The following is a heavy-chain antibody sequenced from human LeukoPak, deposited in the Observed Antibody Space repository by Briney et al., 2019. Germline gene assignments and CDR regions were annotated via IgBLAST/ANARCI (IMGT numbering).Heavy chain of an antibody. D-gene: IGHD6-13*01. CDR3: ARLSASTGTF. Sequence: SETLSLTCTVSGSSFSGYYWSWSRLPAGRGLEWIGRIYTNGQTIFNPSLKRRATISFEKSKNLFSLQLHSVTAADTAKYYCARLSASTGTFWGQGILVTVSS. CDR1: GSSFSGYY. CDR2: IYTNGQT. V-gene: IGHV4-4*07. J-gene: IGHJ4*02.